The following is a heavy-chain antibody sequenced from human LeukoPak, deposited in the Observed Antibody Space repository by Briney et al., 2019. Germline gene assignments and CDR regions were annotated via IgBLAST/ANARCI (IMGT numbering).Heavy chain of an antibody. CDR2: IYYSGST. J-gene: IGHJ6*03. V-gene: IGHV4-31*03. CDR3: ARTVGSSTYYYYMDV. D-gene: IGHD6-13*01. Sequence: SETLSLTCTVSGGSISSGGYYWSWIRQHPGKGLEWIGYIYYSGSTYYNPSLKSRVTISVDTSKNQFSLKLSSVTAADTAVYYCARTVGSSTYYYYMDVWGKGTTVTVSS. CDR1: GGSISSGGYY.